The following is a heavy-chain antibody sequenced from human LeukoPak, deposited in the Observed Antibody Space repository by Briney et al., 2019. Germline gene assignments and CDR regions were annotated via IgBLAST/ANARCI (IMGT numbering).Heavy chain of an antibody. CDR1: GYTFTSYA. CDR2: INAGNGNT. D-gene: IGHD6-6*01. V-gene: IGHV1-3*03. CDR3: ARGRYSSSSGSGYYFDY. Sequence: ASVKVSCKASGYTFTSYAMHWVRQAPGQRLEWMGWINAGNGNTKYSQEFQGRVTITRDTSASTAYMELSSLRSEDMAVYYCARGRYSSSSGSGYYFDYWGQGTLVTVSS. J-gene: IGHJ4*02.